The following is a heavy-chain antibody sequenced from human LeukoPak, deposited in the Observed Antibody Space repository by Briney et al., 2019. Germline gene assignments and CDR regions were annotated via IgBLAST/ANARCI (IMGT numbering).Heavy chain of an antibody. D-gene: IGHD2-15*01. V-gene: IGHV4-34*01. CDR2: INHSGST. CDR1: GGSFSGYY. J-gene: IGHJ4*02. CDR3: ARGRGGGSSNY. Sequence: SETLSLTCAVYGGSFSGYYWSWIRQPPGKGLEWIGEINHSGSTNYNPSLKSRVTISVDTSKNQFSLKLSSVTPADTAVYYCARGRGGGSSNYWGQGTLVTVSS.